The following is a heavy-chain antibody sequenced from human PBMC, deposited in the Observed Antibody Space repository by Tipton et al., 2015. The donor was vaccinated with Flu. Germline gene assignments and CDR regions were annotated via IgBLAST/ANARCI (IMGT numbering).Heavy chain of an antibody. Sequence: TLSLTCAVNGGSFSGYYWSWIRQPPGKGLEWIGEINHGGSTNYNKSLKSRVTMSVDTSMNQFSLKLTSVTATDTAVYYCARDRWEYSRGFDSWGQGTLVTVSP. V-gene: IGHV4-34*01. CDR1: GGSFSGYY. D-gene: IGHD6-13*01. CDR2: INHGGST. J-gene: IGHJ4*02. CDR3: ARDRWEYSRGFDS.